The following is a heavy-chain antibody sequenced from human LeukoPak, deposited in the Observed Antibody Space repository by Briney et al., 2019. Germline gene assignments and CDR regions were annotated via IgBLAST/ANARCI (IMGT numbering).Heavy chain of an antibody. CDR3: ARGGSTTVRGVIWWFDP. J-gene: IGHJ5*02. CDR2: IYYSGST. Sequence: SETLSLTCTVSGGSISSSSYYWGWIRQPPGKGLEWIGSIYYSGSTYYNPSLKSRVTISVDTSKNQFSLKLSSVTAADTAVYYCARGGSTTVRGVIWWFDPWGQGTLVTVSS. CDR1: GGSISSSSYY. V-gene: IGHV4-39*01. D-gene: IGHD3-10*01.